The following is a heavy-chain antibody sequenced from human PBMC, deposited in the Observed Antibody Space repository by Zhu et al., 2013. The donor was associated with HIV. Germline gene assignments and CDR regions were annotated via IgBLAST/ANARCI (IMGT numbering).Heavy chain of an antibody. CDR1: GYNFIDYD. J-gene: IGHJ4*02. Sequence: QARLEQSGAEITRPGASVKVSCQASGYNFIDYDINWVRRASGQGLEWVGWMNFKSFHTGFSQKFQGRVTITADKSTSTAYMQLSSLRSEDTAVYYCARGWVRGVTLYYWGQGTLVTVSS. V-gene: IGHV1-8*03. CDR2: MNFKSFHT. CDR3: ARGWVRGVTLYY. D-gene: IGHD3-10*01.